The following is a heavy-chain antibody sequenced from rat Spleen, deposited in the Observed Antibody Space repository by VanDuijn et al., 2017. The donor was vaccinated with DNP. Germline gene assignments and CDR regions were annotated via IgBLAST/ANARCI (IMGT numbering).Heavy chain of an antibody. CDR3: ARWVSY. D-gene: IGHD1-7*01. CDR2: IWGDGST. Sequence: QVQLKESGPVLVQASETLSLTCTVSGFSLTNYGVIWVRQSPGKGLEWMGVIWGDGSTAYNSALKSRLSISRDTSKSQVFLKMSSLKTEDTATYYCARWVSYWGQGVMVTVSS. CDR1: GFSLTNYG. J-gene: IGHJ2*01. V-gene: IGHV2S75*01.